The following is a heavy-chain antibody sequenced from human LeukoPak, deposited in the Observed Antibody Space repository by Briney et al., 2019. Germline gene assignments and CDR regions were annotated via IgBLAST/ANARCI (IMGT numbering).Heavy chain of an antibody. CDR2: IYPGDSDT. Sequence: GESLKISCKGSGYSFTSYWIGWVRQMPGKGPEWMGIIYPGDSDTRYSPSFQGQVTISADKSISTAYLQWSSLKASDTAMYYCARQGVFLGYCSSTSCYLNYWGQGTLVTVSS. D-gene: IGHD2-2*01. CDR3: ARQGVFLGYCSSTSCYLNY. J-gene: IGHJ4*02. CDR1: GYSFTSYW. V-gene: IGHV5-51*01.